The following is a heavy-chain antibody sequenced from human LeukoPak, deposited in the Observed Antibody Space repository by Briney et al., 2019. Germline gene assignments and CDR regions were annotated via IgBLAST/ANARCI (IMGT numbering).Heavy chain of an antibody. CDR2: IKSKTDGGTT. V-gene: IGHV3-15*01. Sequence: GGSLRLSCAASGFTFSNAWMSWVRQAPGKGLEWVGRIKSKTDGGTTDYAAPVKGKFTISRDDSKNTLYLQMNGLKSEDTAVYYCTTVNPAGHYDYWGQGTLVTVSS. CDR1: GFTFSNAW. CDR3: TTVNPAGHYDY. J-gene: IGHJ4*02. D-gene: IGHD6-13*01.